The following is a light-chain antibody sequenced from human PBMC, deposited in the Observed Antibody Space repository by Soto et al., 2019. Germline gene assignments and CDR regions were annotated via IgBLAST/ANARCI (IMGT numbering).Light chain of an antibody. CDR3: CSYVSSKTYV. CDR2: EVT. J-gene: IGLJ1*01. Sequence: QSALTHPASVSWSPGQSITISCTGTRSDVGGYDFVSWYQQHPGKAPRVVLYEVTNRPSGVSDRFSGSKSGNTASLTISGLQAEDEADYYCCSYVSSKTYVFGTGTKV. V-gene: IGLV2-14*01. CDR1: RSDVGGYDF.